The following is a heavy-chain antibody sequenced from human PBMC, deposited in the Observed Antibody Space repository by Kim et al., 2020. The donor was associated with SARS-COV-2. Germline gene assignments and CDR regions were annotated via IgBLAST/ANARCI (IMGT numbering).Heavy chain of an antibody. CDR3: ARDLLWFGDLLPFDY. Sequence: VSVKSRKNINPDPSKNQFSLQLNSVTPEDTAVYYCARDLLWFGDLLPFDYWGQGTLVTVSS. V-gene: IGHV6-1*01. D-gene: IGHD3-10*01. J-gene: IGHJ4*02.